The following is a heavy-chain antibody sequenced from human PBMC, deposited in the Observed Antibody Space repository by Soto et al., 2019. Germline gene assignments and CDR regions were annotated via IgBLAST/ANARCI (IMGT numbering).Heavy chain of an antibody. CDR1: VYLSSCGCYW. CDR2: IYYSGST. D-gene: IGHD6-19*01. CDR3: ARDFADSSGPTLGMGV. Sequence: TLCRTSTFSVYLSSCGCYWWLCIRPHPGKGLEWIGYIYYSGSTYYNPSLKSRVTISVDTSKDQFTLKLSSVTAADTAVYYCARDFADSSGPTLGMGVWGQGTTVTVSS. V-gene: IGHV4-31*03. J-gene: IGHJ6*02.